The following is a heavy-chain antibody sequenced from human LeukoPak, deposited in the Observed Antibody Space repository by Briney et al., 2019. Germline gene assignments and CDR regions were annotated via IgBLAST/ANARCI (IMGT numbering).Heavy chain of an antibody. J-gene: IGHJ4*02. CDR3: ARHVNYYGSGRYFDY. D-gene: IGHD3-10*01. Sequence: SETLSLTCTVSGGSISSSSYYWGWIRQPPGKGLEWIGSIYYSGSTYYNPSLKSRVTISVDTSKNQFSLKLSSVTAADTAVYYCARHVNYYGSGRYFDYWGQGTLVTVSS. V-gene: IGHV4-39*01. CDR2: IYYSGST. CDR1: GGSISSSSYY.